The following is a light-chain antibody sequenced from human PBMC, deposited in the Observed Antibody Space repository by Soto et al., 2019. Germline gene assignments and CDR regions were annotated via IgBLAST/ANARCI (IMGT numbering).Light chain of an antibody. CDR1: QDIYYN. CDR3: LQYHNLLA. J-gene: IGKJ1*01. Sequence: ILMTQSPATVSVSPGESATLSCRASQDIYYNVAWYQHRPGQAPRLLIYRASTRAPGVPARFSGSGSGTEFTLTISSRHPEDFTVYSCLQYHNLLAFGQGTKVEI. CDR2: RAS. V-gene: IGKV3-15*01.